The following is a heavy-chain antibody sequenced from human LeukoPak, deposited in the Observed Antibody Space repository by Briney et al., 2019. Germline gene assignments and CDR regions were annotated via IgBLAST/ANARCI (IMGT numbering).Heavy chain of an antibody. CDR1: GFTFSSYA. J-gene: IGHJ4*02. CDR3: AKDRYCSSTSCYGEFDY. V-gene: IGHV3-23*01. Sequence: GGSLRLSCAASGFTFSSYAMGWVRQAPGKGLEWVSAISGSGGSTYYADSVKGRFTISRDNSKNTLYLQMNSLRAEDTAVYYCAKDRYCSSTSCYGEFDYWGQGILVTVSS. CDR2: ISGSGGST. D-gene: IGHD2-2*01.